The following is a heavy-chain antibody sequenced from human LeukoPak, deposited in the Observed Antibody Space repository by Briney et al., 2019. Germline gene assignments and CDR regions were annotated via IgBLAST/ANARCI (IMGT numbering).Heavy chain of an antibody. J-gene: IGHJ4*02. Sequence: GGSLRLSCAASGFTFSSYSMNWVRQAPGKGLEWVSSISSSSSYIYYADSVKGRFTICRDNAKNSLYLQMNSLRADDTAVYSGARYDSSGYCPFDYWGQGTLVTVSS. CDR2: ISSSSSYI. CDR1: GFTFSSYS. CDR3: ARYDSSGYCPFDY. D-gene: IGHD3-22*01. V-gene: IGHV3-21*01.